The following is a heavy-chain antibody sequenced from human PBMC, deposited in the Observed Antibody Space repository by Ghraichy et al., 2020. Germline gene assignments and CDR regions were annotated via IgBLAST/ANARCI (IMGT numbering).Heavy chain of an antibody. Sequence: SETLSLTCTVSGGSISSSSYYWGWIRQPPGKGLEWIGSIYYSGTTYYNPSLKSRVTISIDTSKNQFSLKLNSVTAADTAVYYCARQRGTGEGADYDYWGQGTLVTVS. CDR3: ARQRGTGEGADYDY. V-gene: IGHV4-39*01. J-gene: IGHJ4*02. D-gene: IGHD7-27*01. CDR1: GGSISSSSYY. CDR2: IYYSGTT.